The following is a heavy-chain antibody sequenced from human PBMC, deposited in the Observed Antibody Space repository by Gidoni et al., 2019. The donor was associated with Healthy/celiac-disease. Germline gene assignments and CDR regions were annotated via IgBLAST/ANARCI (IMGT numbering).Heavy chain of an antibody. J-gene: IGHJ4*02. Sequence: EVQLLESGGGLVQPGGSLRLSCAASGFPFSSYAMSWVRQAPGKGLEWVSAISGSGGSTYYADSVKGRFTISRDNSKNTLYLQMNSLRAEDTAVYYCAKGWGLVIIRTPAFDYWGQGTLVTVSS. CDR3: AKGWGLVIIRTPAFDY. D-gene: IGHD3-9*01. CDR1: GFPFSSYA. CDR2: ISGSGGST. V-gene: IGHV3-23*01.